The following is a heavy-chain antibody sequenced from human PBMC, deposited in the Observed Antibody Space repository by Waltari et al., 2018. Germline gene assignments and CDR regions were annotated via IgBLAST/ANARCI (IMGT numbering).Heavy chain of an antibody. CDR2: IIPIFGTA. CDR1: GGTFSSYA. D-gene: IGHD1-1*01. V-gene: IGHV1-69*14. J-gene: IGHJ4*02. CDR3: ATPGLPTTGELGD. Sequence: QVQLVQSGAEVKKPGSSVKVSCKASGGTFSSYAISWVRQAPGQGLEWMGGIIPIFGTANDAQKFKGRVTITADTSTDTAYMELSSLRSEDTAVYYCATPGLPTTGELGDWGQGTLVTVSS.